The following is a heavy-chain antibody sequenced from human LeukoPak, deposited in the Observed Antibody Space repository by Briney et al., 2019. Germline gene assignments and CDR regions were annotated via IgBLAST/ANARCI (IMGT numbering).Heavy chain of an antibody. J-gene: IGHJ3*02. Sequence: ASVKVSCKVSGYTLTELSMHWVRQAPGKGLEWMGGFDPEDGETIYAQKFQGRVTITEDTSTDTAYMELSSLRSEDTAVYYCATGEDTNDAFDIWGQGTMVTVSS. CDR1: GYTLTELS. CDR3: ATGEDTNDAFDI. D-gene: IGHD2-15*01. V-gene: IGHV1-24*01. CDR2: FDPEDGET.